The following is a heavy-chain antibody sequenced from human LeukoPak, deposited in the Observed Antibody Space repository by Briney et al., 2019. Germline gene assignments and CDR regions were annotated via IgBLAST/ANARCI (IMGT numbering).Heavy chain of an antibody. Sequence: PGGSLRLSCAASGFPFSSYSMNWVRQAPGKGLEWVSSISSSSSYIYYADSVKGRFTISRDNAKNSLYLQMNSLRAEDTAVYYCARVAVVWEMATIVDDYWGQGTLVTVSS. J-gene: IGHJ4*02. V-gene: IGHV3-21*01. D-gene: IGHD5-24*01. CDR2: ISSSSSYI. CDR1: GFPFSSYS. CDR3: ARVAVVWEMATIVDDY.